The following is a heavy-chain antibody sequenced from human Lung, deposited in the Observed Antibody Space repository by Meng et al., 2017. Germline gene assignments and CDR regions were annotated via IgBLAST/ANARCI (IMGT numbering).Heavy chain of an antibody. Sequence: VQVVESGGGLVQPGGSMRLSCAASGFTFRRYGMNWVRQAPGEGLVWVSRISGDGGSIVYADSVKGRFTISRDNAKNTLFLQMNSLRAEDTAVYYCARESGYFEYWGQGILVTVSS. CDR3: ARESGYFEY. J-gene: IGHJ4*02. CDR2: ISGDGGSI. V-gene: IGHV3-74*03. CDR1: GFTFRRYG.